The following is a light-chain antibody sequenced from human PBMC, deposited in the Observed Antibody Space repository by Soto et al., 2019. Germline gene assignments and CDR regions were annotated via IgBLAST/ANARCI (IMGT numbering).Light chain of an antibody. CDR3: QQYDNLPPLT. CDR2: DAS. CDR1: QDISNY. J-gene: IGKJ4*01. V-gene: IGKV1-33*01. Sequence: DIQMTQSPSSLSASVGDRVTITCQASQDISNYLNWYQQKPGKAPKLLIYDASNLETGVPSRFSGSVSCTDFTFTISSLQPEDIATYYCQQYDNLPPLTFGGGTKVEIK.